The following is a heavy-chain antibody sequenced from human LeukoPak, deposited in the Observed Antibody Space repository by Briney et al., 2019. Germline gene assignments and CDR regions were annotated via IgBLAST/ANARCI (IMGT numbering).Heavy chain of an antibody. CDR2: ISSSSSYM. J-gene: IGHJ4*02. D-gene: IGHD3-22*01. Sequence: GGSLRLSCAASGFTFSSYTMNWVRQAPGKGLEWVSSISSSSSYMYYVDSVKGRFTISRDNIKNSLYLQMNSLRAEDTAVYYCARPFYYDSGCYHYWGQGTLVTVPS. V-gene: IGHV3-21*01. CDR3: ARPFYYDSGCYHY. CDR1: GFTFSSYT.